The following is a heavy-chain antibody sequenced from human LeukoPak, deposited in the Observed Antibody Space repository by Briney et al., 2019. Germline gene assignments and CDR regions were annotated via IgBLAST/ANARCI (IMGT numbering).Heavy chain of an antibody. CDR3: ARDQCGGDCYSFDY. J-gene: IGHJ4*02. D-gene: IGHD2-21*02. Sequence: PSETLSLTCTVSGGSISSSSYYWGWIRQPPGKGLEWIGSIYYSGSTYYNPSLKSRVTISVDTSKNQFSLKLSSVTAADTAVYYCARDQCGGDCYSFDYWGQGTLVTVSS. CDR1: GGSISSSSYY. V-gene: IGHV4-39*07. CDR2: IYYSGST.